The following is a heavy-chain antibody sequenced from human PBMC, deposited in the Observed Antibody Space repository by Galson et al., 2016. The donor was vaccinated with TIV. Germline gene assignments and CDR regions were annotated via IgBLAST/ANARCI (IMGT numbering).Heavy chain of an antibody. J-gene: IGHJ4*02. CDR1: GFTFSSYA. V-gene: IGHV3-23*01. CDR3: VKLELIGIAAVGKEYYFHD. Sequence: SLRLSCAASGFTFSSYAMSWVRQAPGKGLEWVSALSGRGGSTYYADSVKGRPIISRDNSKNTLFLQMNSLRAEDTAVYYCVKLELIGIAAVGKEYYFHDWGQGTLVTVSS. D-gene: IGHD6-25*01. CDR2: LSGRGGST.